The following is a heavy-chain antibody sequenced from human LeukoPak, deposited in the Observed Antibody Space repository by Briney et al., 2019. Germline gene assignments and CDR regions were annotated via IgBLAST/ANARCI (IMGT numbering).Heavy chain of an antibody. D-gene: IGHD6-6*01. V-gene: IGHV3-53*01. Sequence: GGSLRLSCAASGFTVSSNYMSWVRQAPGKGLEWVAVIYSGGSTYYANSVKGRFTISRDNSKNTLYLQMNSLRAEDTAVYYCARVGSSSSEGIAFDIWGQGTMVTVSS. CDR1: GFTVSSNY. CDR2: IYSGGST. J-gene: IGHJ3*02. CDR3: ARVGSSSSEGIAFDI.